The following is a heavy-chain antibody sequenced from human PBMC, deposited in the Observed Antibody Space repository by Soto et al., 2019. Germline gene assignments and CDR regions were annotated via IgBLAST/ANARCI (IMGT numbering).Heavy chain of an antibody. CDR1: GGSISSSSYY. V-gene: IGHV4-39*01. J-gene: IGHJ6*02. CDR3: ARHVPYYGSGSYYIDLGPYYYYYYGMDV. D-gene: IGHD3-10*01. Sequence: SETLSLTCTVSGGSISSSSYYWGWIRQPPGKGLEWIGSIYYSGSTYYNPSLKSRVTISVDTSKNQFSLKLSSVTAADTAVYYCARHVPYYGSGSYYIDLGPYYYYYYGMDVWGQGTTVPVSS. CDR2: IYYSGST.